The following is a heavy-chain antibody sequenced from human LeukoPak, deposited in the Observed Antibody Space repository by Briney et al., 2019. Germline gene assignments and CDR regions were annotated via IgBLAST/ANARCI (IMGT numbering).Heavy chain of an antibody. Sequence: SETLSLTCALSGGSFGDYHWSWIRQPPGKGLEWIGEIHQRGVTTYNPSLKSRVTLSIDASKRQFSVKLTSVTAEDTAVYYCARDEGSGWFTRVDYWGQGTLVTVSS. CDR3: ARDEGSGWFTRVDY. J-gene: IGHJ4*02. CDR2: IHQRGVT. V-gene: IGHV4-34*01. CDR1: GGSFGDYH. D-gene: IGHD6-19*01.